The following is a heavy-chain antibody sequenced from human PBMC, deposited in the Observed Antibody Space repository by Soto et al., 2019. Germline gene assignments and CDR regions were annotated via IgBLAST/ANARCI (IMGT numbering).Heavy chain of an antibody. Sequence: ASVKVSCKASGYTFTGYYMHWVRQAPGQGLEWMGWINPNSGGTNYAQKFQGWVTMTRDTSISTAYMELSRLRSDDTAVYYCARGSTIHRSSSWYGVYYCYGMDVWGQGTTVTVSS. CDR1: GYTFTGYY. J-gene: IGHJ6*02. V-gene: IGHV1-2*04. D-gene: IGHD6-13*01. CDR2: INPNSGGT. CDR3: ARGSTIHRSSSWYGVYYCYGMDV.